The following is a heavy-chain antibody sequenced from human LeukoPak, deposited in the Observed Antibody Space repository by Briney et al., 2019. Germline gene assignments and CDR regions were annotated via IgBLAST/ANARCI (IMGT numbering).Heavy chain of an antibody. D-gene: IGHD3-10*01. Sequence: GGSLRLSCAASGFTFSDHYMDWVRQAPGKGLEWVGRIKSKTDGGTTDYAAPVKGRFTISRDDSKNTLFLQVNSLKIEDTAVYYCTTVTLRPVGLWGQGTLVTVSS. CDR3: TTVTLRPVGL. V-gene: IGHV3-15*05. CDR2: IKSKTDGGTT. CDR1: GFTFSDHY. J-gene: IGHJ4*02.